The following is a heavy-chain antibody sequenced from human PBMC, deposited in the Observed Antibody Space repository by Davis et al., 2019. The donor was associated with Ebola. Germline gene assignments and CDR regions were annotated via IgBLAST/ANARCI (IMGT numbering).Heavy chain of an antibody. CDR2: IKQDGSEK. J-gene: IGHJ4*02. CDR3: ARKRSFDY. V-gene: IGHV3-7*01. Sequence: PGGSLRLSCGTSGFTFSSYGMSWVRQAPGKGLEWVANIKQDGSEKYYVDSVKGRFTISRDNAKNSLYLQMNSLRAEDTAVYYCARKRSFDYWGQGTLVTVSS. D-gene: IGHD6-25*01. CDR1: GFTFSSYG.